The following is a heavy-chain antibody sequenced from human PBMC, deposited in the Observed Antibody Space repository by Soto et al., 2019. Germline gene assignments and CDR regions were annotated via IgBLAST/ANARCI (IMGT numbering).Heavy chain of an antibody. D-gene: IGHD6-13*01. Sequence: GGSLRLSCAASGFTFSDYGTNWVRQAPGKGLEWVAAISGSAGNTYYADSVKGRFSTSRDNSKSTLYLEMNSLRVEDTAIYYCAKTFGSNWLPEYWGQGTLVNVSS. J-gene: IGHJ4*02. CDR2: ISGSAGNT. CDR1: GFTFSDYG. CDR3: AKTFGSNWLPEY. V-gene: IGHV3-23*01.